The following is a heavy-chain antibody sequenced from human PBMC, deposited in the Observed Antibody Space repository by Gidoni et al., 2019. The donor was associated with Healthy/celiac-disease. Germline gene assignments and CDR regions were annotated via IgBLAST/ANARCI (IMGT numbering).Heavy chain of an antibody. CDR3: ARLKVWELLSGNYYFDY. CDR2: DSYT. J-gene: IGHJ4*02. Sequence: DSYTNYSPSFQGHVTISAYKSISTAYLQWSSLKASDTAMYYCARLKVWELLSGNYYFDYWGQGTLVTVSS. D-gene: IGHD1-26*01. V-gene: IGHV5-10-1*01.